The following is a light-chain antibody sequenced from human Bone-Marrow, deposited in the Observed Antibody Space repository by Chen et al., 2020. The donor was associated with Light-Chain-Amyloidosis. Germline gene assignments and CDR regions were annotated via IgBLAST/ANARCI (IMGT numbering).Light chain of an antibody. CDR1: SLRYYP. V-gene: IGLV3-19*01. CDR2: RNN. Sequence: SSELTQDPAVSVTLGQTVRITCQGDSLRYYPATWYQQKPGQAPVLVISRNNNRPSGIPARFSGSSSGNAASLTITGAQAEDEADYHCSSRDTTGNHLLFGGGTSLTVL. CDR3: SSRDTTGNHLL. J-gene: IGLJ2*01.